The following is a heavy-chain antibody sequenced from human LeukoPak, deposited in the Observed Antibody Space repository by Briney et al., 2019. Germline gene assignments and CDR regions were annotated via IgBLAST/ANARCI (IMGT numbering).Heavy chain of an antibody. J-gene: IGHJ4*02. CDR1: GGSVSSYH. CDR3: ASILYGAHGCDY. D-gene: IGHD4/OR15-4a*01. Sequence: SETLSLTCAVSGGSVSSYHWTWVRQVPGKGLEWIGYINYSGSTICNPSLETRVTISVDTSKNQLSLKLTSVTAADTAVYYCASILYGAHGCDYWGQGTLVTVSS. V-gene: IGHV4-59*02. CDR2: INYSGST.